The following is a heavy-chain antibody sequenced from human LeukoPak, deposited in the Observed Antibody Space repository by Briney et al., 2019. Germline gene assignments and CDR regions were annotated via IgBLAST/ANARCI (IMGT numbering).Heavy chain of an antibody. CDR3: ARDITSRYLDY. CDR2: IWYDGSNK. CDR1: GFTFRRHD. V-gene: IGHV3-33*01. Sequence: PGGSLRLSCEASGFTFRRHDMHWVRQAPGKGLEWVAVIWYDGSNKYYADSVKGRFTISRDNSKNTLYLQMNSLRAEDTALYYCARDITSRYLDYWGQGTLVTVSS. D-gene: IGHD1-14*01. J-gene: IGHJ4*02.